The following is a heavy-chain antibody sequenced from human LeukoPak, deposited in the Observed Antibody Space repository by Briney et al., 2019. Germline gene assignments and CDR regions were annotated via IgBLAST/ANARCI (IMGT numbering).Heavy chain of an antibody. V-gene: IGHV3-11*01. Sequence: PGGSLRLSCAASGFTFSDYFMSWIRQAPGKGLEWISYISGSGSIIYYADSVKGRFTISRDNAMNSLYLQMNSLRAEDTAVYYCARVVKTYHHGSANYNAFDFWGQGTMVTVSS. CDR3: ARVVKTYHHGSANYNAFDF. CDR1: GFTFSDYF. D-gene: IGHD3-10*01. J-gene: IGHJ3*01. CDR2: ISGSGSII.